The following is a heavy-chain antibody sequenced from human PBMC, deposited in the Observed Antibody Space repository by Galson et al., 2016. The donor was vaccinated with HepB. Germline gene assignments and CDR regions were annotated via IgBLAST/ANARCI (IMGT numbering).Heavy chain of an antibody. CDR3: ARDKIKVAGTLDA. CDR2: IYDSGST. J-gene: IGHJ5*02. D-gene: IGHD6-19*01. CDR1: GGSIRGGDHY. V-gene: IGHV4-31*03. Sequence: PSLTCTVSGGSIRGGDHYWSWVRQHPGKGLEWIGNIYDSGSTYYNPSLQSRVAISVDTSKNQFSLNVKFVTAADTAVYYCARDKIKVAGTLDAWGQGTLVIVSS.